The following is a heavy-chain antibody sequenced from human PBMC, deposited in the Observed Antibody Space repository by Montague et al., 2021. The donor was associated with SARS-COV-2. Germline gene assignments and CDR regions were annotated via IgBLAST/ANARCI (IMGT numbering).Heavy chain of an antibody. CDR2: IGSAGDT. V-gene: IGHV3-13*01. Sequence: SRRLSCAASGYPFSSYDMHWVRQTTGKGLEWVSAIGSAGDTYYPGSVKGRFTISRENAKNSLYLQMNSLRAGDTAVYYCARGLRYFDWSPYGMDVWGQGTTVTVSS. CDR3: ARGLRYFDWSPYGMDV. D-gene: IGHD3-9*01. CDR1: GYPFSSYD. J-gene: IGHJ6*02.